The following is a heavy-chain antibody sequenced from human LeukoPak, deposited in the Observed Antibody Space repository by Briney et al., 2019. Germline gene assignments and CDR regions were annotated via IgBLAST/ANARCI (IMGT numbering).Heavy chain of an antibody. Sequence: PGGSLRLSCAASGFTFSSYWMSWVRQAPGKGQEWVANIKQDGSEKYYVDSVKGRFTISRDNAKNSLYLQMDSLRAEDTAVYYCARSPTTYYYDISGYYGEDYRGQGTLVTVSS. CDR2: IKQDGSEK. J-gene: IGHJ4*02. D-gene: IGHD3-22*01. V-gene: IGHV3-7*01. CDR3: ARSPTTYYYDISGYYGEDY. CDR1: GFTFSSYW.